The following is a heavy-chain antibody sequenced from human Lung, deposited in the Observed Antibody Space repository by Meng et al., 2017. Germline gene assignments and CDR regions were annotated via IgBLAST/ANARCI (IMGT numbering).Heavy chain of an antibody. CDR1: GGSCSGYY. V-gene: IGHV4-34*01. CDR2: INHSGST. CDR3: ARGLSGASSWYLIRSGYFDY. D-gene: IGHD6-13*01. J-gene: IGHJ4*02. Sequence: QLQQWGDGLLKPPETLSLTCAFYGGSCSGYYWSWIRQPPGKGLEWIGEINHSGSTNYNPSLKSRVTISVDTSKNQFSLKLSSVTAADTAVYYCARGLSGASSWYLIRSGYFDYWGQGTLVTVSS.